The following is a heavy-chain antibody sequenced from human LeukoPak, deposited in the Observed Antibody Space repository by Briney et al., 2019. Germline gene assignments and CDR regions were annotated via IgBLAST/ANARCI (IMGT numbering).Heavy chain of an antibody. D-gene: IGHD4-17*01. CDR1: GFTFDDYA. Sequence: GGSLRLSCAASGFTFDDYAMHWVRQAPGKGLEWVSGISWNSGSIGYADSVKGRFTISRDNAKNSLYLQMNSLRAEDTALYYCAKDMSYGDGGGDFDYWGQGTLVTVSS. CDR3: AKDMSYGDGGGDFDY. V-gene: IGHV3-9*01. J-gene: IGHJ4*02. CDR2: ISWNSGSI.